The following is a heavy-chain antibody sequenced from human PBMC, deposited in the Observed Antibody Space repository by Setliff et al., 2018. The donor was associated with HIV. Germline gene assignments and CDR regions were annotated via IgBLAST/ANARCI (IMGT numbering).Heavy chain of an antibody. CDR1: GFTFSTYA. CDR2: ISGSGTTT. CDR3: VKDEEYIGVVSATMNMPGYYHYYYMDV. J-gene: IGHJ6*03. Sequence: GSLRLSCAASGFTFSTYAMSWVRQAPGKGLEWVSVISGSGTTTYYADSVKGRFTISRDNSKNTVYLQLNSLRAEDTAVYYCVKDEEYIGVVSATMNMPGYYHYYYMDVWGKGSTVTVSS. V-gene: IGHV3-23*01. D-gene: IGHD2-2*01.